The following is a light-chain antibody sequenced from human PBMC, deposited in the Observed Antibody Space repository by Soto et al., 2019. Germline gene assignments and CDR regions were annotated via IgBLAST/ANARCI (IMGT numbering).Light chain of an antibody. V-gene: IGKV3-15*01. CDR1: QSVSSS. Sequence: EIVVTQSPSTLSASPGERVTLSCRASQSVSSSLAWYQQRPGQAPRLLIYDTSTRDAGIAARFSGSGSGTEFSPPISSLQSEDSAVYYCQQYLHWPPRAFGQGTTVEIK. CDR3: QQYLHWPPRA. J-gene: IGKJ1*01. CDR2: DTS.